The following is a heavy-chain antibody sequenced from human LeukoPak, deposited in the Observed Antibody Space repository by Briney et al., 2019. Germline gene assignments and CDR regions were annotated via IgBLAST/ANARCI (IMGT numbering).Heavy chain of an antibody. J-gene: IGHJ3*02. CDR2: INWNGGST. Sequence: GGSLRLSCAASGFTFDDYGMSWVRQAPGKGLEWVSGINWNGGSTGYADSVKGRFTISRDNAKNSLYLQMNSLRAEDTALYYCAREGATVTHDAFDIWGQGTMVTVSS. V-gene: IGHV3-20*04. CDR3: AREGATVTHDAFDI. CDR1: GFTFDDYG. D-gene: IGHD4-17*01.